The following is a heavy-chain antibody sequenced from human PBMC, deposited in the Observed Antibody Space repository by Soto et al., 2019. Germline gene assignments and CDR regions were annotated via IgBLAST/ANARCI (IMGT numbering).Heavy chain of an antibody. V-gene: IGHV3-13*01. Sequence: EVQLVESGGGLVQPGGSLRLSCAASGFTFSSYDMHWVRQATGKGLEWVSAIGTAGDTYYPGSVKGRFTISRENAKNSSYLQMNSLRAGDTAVYYGARDGVYGSLSYWGQGTLVTVSS. CDR1: GFTFSSYD. CDR2: IGTAGDT. J-gene: IGHJ4*02. D-gene: IGHD2-8*01. CDR3: ARDGVYGSLSY.